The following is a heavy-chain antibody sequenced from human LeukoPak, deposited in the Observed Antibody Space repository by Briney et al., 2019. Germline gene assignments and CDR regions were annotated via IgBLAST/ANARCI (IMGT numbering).Heavy chain of an antibody. CDR1: GFPFSSYG. D-gene: IGHD6-19*01. CDR2: IWYDGSNK. Sequence: GSSLRLSCAASGFPFSSYGMHCVRQAPGKGLEGVAVIWYDGSNKYYADSVKGRFTISRDNSKNTLYLQMDSLRAEDTAVYYCARDGAPSWGGSGWTGFDYWGQGTLVTVSS. J-gene: IGHJ4*02. V-gene: IGHV3-33*01. CDR3: ARDGAPSWGGSGWTGFDY.